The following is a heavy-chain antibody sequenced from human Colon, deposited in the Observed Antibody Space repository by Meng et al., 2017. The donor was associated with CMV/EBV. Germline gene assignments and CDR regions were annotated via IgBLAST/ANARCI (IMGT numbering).Heavy chain of an antibody. D-gene: IGHD3/OR15-3a*01. CDR3: ARVRDSKHYYGIDV. Sequence: GESLKISCSASGFNFSSYIFNWVPHVPGKGLEWVGSITGASDYIYHVASLRGLFTISRDNAKNSLYLQMNTLRDEDTAVYYCARVRDSKHYYGIDVWGQGTAVTVSS. J-gene: IGHJ6*02. CDR2: ITGASDYI. V-gene: IGHV3-21*06. CDR1: GFNFSSYI.